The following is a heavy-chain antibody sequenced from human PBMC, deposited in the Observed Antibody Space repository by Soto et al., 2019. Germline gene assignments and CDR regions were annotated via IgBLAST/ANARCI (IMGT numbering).Heavy chain of an antibody. CDR3: ARSVDP. CDR1: GGSFSRGGNS. CDR2: IYYSGTT. V-gene: IGHV4-31*03. Sequence: QVQLQESGPGLVKPSQTLSPTGPFSGGSFSRGGNSGAGIRQHPGKGREWIGYIYYSGTTYYNPSLRSRVTISVDTSKNQFSLRLTSVTAADTAVYYCARSVDPWGQGTLVTVSS. J-gene: IGHJ5*02.